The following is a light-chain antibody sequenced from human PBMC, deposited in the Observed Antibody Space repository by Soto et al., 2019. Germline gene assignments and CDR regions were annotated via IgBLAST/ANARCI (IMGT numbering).Light chain of an antibody. CDR2: VNS. CDR1: SRDVGDYKY. V-gene: IGLV2-14*01. CDR3: SSYTSSDTPYV. J-gene: IGLJ1*01. Sequence: QYVLTQPASVSGSPGQSITISCTGTSRDVGDYKYVSWYQQHPDKAPKLIIFVNSNRPSGVSNRFSGSKSGNTASLTISGLQAEDEADYYCSSYTSSDTPYVFGTGTKLTVL.